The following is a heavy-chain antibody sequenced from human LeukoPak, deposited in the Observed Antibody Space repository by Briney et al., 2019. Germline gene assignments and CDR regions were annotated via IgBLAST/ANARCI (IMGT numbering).Heavy chain of an antibody. D-gene: IGHD6-13*01. Sequence: PSETLSLTCAVYGGSFSGYYWSWIRQPPGKGLEWIGYIYYSGSTNYNPSLKSRVTISVDTSKNQFSLKLSSVTAADTAVYYCASGIAAAGTGYWGQGTLVTVS. CDR1: GGSFSGYY. CDR3: ASGIAAAGTGY. J-gene: IGHJ4*02. CDR2: IYYSGST. V-gene: IGHV4-59*01.